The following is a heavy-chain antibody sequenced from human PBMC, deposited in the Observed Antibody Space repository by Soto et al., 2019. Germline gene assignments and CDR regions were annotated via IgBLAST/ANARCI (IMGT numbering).Heavy chain of an antibody. CDR3: AKILSQTRSYWYGMDV. CDR1: GFTFRSHE. V-gene: IGHV3-23*01. J-gene: IGHJ6*02. CDR2: ISGSGDRV. Sequence: GESLKISCAASGFTFRSHEMVWIRQPPGRGLESVCSISGSGDRVYYTDSVKGRFTVSRDNSKNTLFLQMSRLRAEDSAVYYCAKILSQTRSYWYGMDVWGQGATVTVSS. D-gene: IGHD2-15*01.